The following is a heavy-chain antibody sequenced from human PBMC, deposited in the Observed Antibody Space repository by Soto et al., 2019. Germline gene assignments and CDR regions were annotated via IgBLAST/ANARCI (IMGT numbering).Heavy chain of an antibody. CDR3: ARAQVSGTIEIGFSV. D-gene: IGHD1-26*01. V-gene: IGHV1-46*01. Sequence: QVQLVQSGAEVKKPGASVKISCKASGDTFSHYYMHWVGQAPGQGLEWMSIIFPTFHSPTYSQKYQHRLTVTSDASTLTVYMELSSLKSEDTAVYYCARAQVSGTIEIGFSVWGQGTLVNVSS. J-gene: IGHJ3*01. CDR1: GDTFSHYY. CDR2: IFPTFHSP.